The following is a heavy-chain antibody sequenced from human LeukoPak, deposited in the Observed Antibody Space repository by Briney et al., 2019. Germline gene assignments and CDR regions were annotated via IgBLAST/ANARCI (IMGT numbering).Heavy chain of an antibody. Sequence: SETLSLTCTVSGGSISSYYWSWIRQPPGKGLEWIGYIYYSGSTNYNPSLKSRVTISVDTSKNQFSLKLSSVTAADTAVYYCARENRGPEPDYWGQGTLVTVSS. D-gene: IGHD1-14*01. CDR1: GGSISSYY. CDR3: ARENRGPEPDY. J-gene: IGHJ4*02. V-gene: IGHV4-59*01. CDR2: IYYSGST.